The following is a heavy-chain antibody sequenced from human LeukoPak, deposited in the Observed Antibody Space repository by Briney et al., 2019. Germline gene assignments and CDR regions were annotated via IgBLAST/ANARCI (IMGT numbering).Heavy chain of an antibody. CDR2: IRSKAYGGTT. CDR1: GFTFGDYA. CDR3: TRSRRYSSSSGTFAFDI. J-gene: IGHJ3*02. D-gene: IGHD6-6*01. Sequence: GRSLRLSCTASGFTFGDYAMSWVRQAPGKGLEWVGFIRSKAYGGTTEYAASVKGRFTIPRDDSKSIAYLQMNSLKTEDTAVYYCTRSRRYSSSSGTFAFDIWGQGTMVTVSS. V-gene: IGHV3-49*04.